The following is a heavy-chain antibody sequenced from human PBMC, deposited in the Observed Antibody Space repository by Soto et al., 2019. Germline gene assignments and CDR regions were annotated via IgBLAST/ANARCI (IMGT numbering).Heavy chain of an antibody. Sequence: SETLSLTCAVYGGSFSGYYWSWIRQPPGKGLEWIGEINHSGSTNYNPSLKSRVTISVDTSKNQSSLKLSSVTAADKAVYYCARPTRRRIAAAGTSMDVWGQGTTVTVSS. CDR1: GGSFSGYY. J-gene: IGHJ6*02. V-gene: IGHV4-34*01. CDR3: ARPTRRRIAAAGTSMDV. D-gene: IGHD6-13*01. CDR2: INHSGST.